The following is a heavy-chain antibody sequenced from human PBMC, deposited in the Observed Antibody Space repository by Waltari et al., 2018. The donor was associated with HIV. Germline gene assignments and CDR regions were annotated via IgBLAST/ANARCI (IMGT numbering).Heavy chain of an antibody. D-gene: IGHD1-26*01. CDR1: GFPFSSYA. CDR3: ARIGRGSSKDY. CDR2: ISSNWGRK. J-gene: IGHJ4*02. Sequence: EVQLVESVGGLVQPGGSLRLSCAASGFPFSSYAMHWVRQAPGKGLEYVSAISSNWGRKYYANSVKVRFTISRDNSKNTLYLQMGSLRAEDMAVYYCARIGRGSSKDYWGQGTLVTVSS. V-gene: IGHV3-64*01.